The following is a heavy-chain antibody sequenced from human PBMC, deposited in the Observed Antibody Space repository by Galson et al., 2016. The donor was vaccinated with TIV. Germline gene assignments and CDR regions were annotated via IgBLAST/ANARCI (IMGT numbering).Heavy chain of an antibody. CDR1: GYSISSGYY. CDR2: IYHSGST. CDR3: VGQLWLRSYFDN. D-gene: IGHD5-18*01. Sequence: LSLTCAVSGYSISSGYYWGWIRQPPGKGLECVGSIYHSGSTYYNPFLKSRVTISVDSSKNEFSLRLSSVTAADTAVYYCVGQLWLRSYFDNWGQGTLVTVSS. J-gene: IGHJ4*02. V-gene: IGHV4-38-2*01.